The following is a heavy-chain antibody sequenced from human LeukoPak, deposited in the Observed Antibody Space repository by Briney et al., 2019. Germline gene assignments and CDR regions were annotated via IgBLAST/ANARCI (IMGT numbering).Heavy chain of an antibody. V-gene: IGHV3-33*01. CDR3: ARSFVYRFDY. CDR1: GFTFSSYG. Sequence: PGRSLRLSCAASGFTFSSYGMHWVRQAPGKGLEWVAVIWYDGSNKYYADSVKGRFTISGDDSKNTLYLHMNSLRAEDTAVYYCARSFVYRFDYWGQGTLVTVSS. D-gene: IGHD1-14*01. CDR2: IWYDGSNK. J-gene: IGHJ4*02.